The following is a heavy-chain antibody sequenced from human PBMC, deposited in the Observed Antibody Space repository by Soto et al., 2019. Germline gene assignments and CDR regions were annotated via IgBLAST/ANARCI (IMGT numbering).Heavy chain of an antibody. CDR1: GFSLSTSGVG. Sequence: SGPTMVNPTPTLTLTCTFSGFSLSTSGVGVGWIRQPPGKALEWLALIYWNDDKRYSPSLKSRLTITKDTSKNQVVLTMTNMDPVDQARYYRAHTPNQPVWSGLYCRFGRYVWGQVTT. CDR2: IYWNDDK. D-gene: IGHD3-3*01. J-gene: IGHJ6*02. CDR3: AHTPNQPVWSGLYCRFGRYV. V-gene: IGHV2-5*01.